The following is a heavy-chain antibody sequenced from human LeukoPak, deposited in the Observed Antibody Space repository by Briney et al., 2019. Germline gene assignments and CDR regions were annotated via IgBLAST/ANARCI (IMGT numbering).Heavy chain of an antibody. CDR2: IYFSGTP. CDR1: RGSIRTADYY. CDR3: ARTSSWYAGAWFDS. D-gene: IGHD6-13*01. V-gene: IGHV4-39*01. Sequence: MPSETLSLTCTVSRGSIRTADYYWAWVRQPPGEGLEWLGSIYFSGTPYFNPSLKSRVAVSIDTSKNQFSMKVTSVNASDTAVYFCARTSSWYAGAWFDSWGQGTLVTVSS. J-gene: IGHJ5*01.